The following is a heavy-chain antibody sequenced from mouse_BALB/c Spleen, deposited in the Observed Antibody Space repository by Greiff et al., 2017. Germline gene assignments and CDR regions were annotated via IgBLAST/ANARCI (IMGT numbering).Heavy chain of an antibody. CDR3: ARGGGYFLYWYFDV. CDR2: INPYNDGT. Sequence: EVQLQQSGPELVKPGASVKMSCKASGYTFTSYVMHWVKQKPGQGLEWIGYINPYNDGTKYNEKFKGKATLTSDKSSSTAYMELSSLTSEDSAVYYCARGGGYFLYWYFDVWGAGTTVTVSS. V-gene: IGHV1-14*01. J-gene: IGHJ1*01. CDR1: GYTFTSYV. D-gene: IGHD2-3*01.